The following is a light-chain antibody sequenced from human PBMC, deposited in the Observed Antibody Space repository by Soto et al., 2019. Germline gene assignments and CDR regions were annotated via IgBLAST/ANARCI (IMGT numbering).Light chain of an antibody. Sequence: DIQITQSPSTLSASVGDRVTITCRASQSITSWLAWYQQKPGKAPNLLIYDASSLQSGVPSRFSGSGSGTDFTLTISSLQPDDSATYYCQHYNSHDDIAFGRGTKVDIK. J-gene: IGKJ4*01. CDR2: DAS. CDR3: QHYNSHDDIA. CDR1: QSITSW. V-gene: IGKV1-5*01.